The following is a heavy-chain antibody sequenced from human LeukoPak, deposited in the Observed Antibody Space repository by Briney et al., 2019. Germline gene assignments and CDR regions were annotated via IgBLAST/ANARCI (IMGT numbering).Heavy chain of an antibody. CDR2: ISGSGGST. J-gene: IGHJ4*02. Sequence: PGGSLRLSCAASGFTFSSYAMSWVRQAPGKGLEWGSAISGSGGSTYYADSVKGRFTISRDNSKNTLYLQMNSLRAEDTVVYYCAKTGYSYGPEHFDYWGQGTLVTVSS. V-gene: IGHV3-23*01. CDR3: AKTGYSYGPEHFDY. D-gene: IGHD5-18*01. CDR1: GFTFSSYA.